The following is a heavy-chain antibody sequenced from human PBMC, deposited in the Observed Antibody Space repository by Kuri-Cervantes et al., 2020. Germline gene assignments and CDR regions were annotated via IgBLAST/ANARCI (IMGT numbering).Heavy chain of an antibody. CDR1: GGSFSDYY. CDR3: ARETTGLADY. D-gene: IGHD1-14*01. Sequence: SETLSLTCAFYGGSFSDYYWIWIRQAPGKGLEWIGENHHRGYINYNPSLKSRVTISIDSSKNQFSLKLSSVTAADTAVYYCARETTGLADYWGQGTLVTVSS. V-gene: IGHV4-34*01. J-gene: IGHJ4*02. CDR2: NHHRGYI.